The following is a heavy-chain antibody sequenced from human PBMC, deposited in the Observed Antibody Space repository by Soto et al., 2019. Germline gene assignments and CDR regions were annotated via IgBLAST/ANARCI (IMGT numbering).Heavy chain of an antibody. J-gene: IGHJ4*02. D-gene: IGHD2-15*01. CDR2: ISFDGINQ. V-gene: IGHV3-30-3*01. Sequence: QVQLVESGGRVVQPGTSLRLSCAVSGFTFRNYAMHWVRQAPGTGMEWVAVISFDGINQFYADSVKGRFIISREDSRNTMYLEMNSLRTEDTAVCYCARDEFEGSGRNRGFDHWGRGTLVAVSS. CDR1: GFTFRNYA. CDR3: ARDEFEGSGRNRGFDH.